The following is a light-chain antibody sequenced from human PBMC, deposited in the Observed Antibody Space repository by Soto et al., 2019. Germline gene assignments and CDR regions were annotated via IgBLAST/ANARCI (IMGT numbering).Light chain of an antibody. CDR3: SSSTSSNTLV. CDR2: GVS. Sequence: QSALTQPDSVSASPGQSITISCTGGKNDIGSSDYVSWYQQHPGKAPKLIIYGVSNRPSGTSDRFSGSKSGNTASLTISGLQADDEADYYCSSSTSSNTLVFGGGTKVTVL. V-gene: IGLV2-14*01. CDR1: KNDIGSSDY. J-gene: IGLJ3*02.